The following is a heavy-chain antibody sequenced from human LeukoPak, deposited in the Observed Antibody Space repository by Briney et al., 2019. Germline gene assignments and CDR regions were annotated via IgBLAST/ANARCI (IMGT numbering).Heavy chain of an antibody. CDR3: ARDYRTGFDY. J-gene: IGHJ4*02. V-gene: IGHV1-18*01. D-gene: IGHD7-27*01. CDR2: ISTYNGNT. CDR1: GYTFTSYG. Sequence: ASVKVSCKASGYTFTSYGISWVRQAPGQGLEWLGWISTYNGNTHYAQKLQGRVTMTTDTSTTTAYMELRSLRSDDTAVYYCARDYRTGFDYWGQGTLATVSS.